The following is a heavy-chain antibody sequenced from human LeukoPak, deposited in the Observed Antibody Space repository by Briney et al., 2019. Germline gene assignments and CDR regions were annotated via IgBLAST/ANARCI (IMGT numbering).Heavy chain of an antibody. D-gene: IGHD3-10*01. J-gene: IGHJ4*02. V-gene: IGHV1-18*01. Sequence: ASVKVSCKASGYTFTSYGISWVRQAPGQGLECMGWISAYNGNTNYAQKLQGRVTMTTDTSTSTAYMELRSLRSDDTAVYYCATERGLLWFGEFDYWGQGTLVTVSS. CDR2: ISAYNGNT. CDR3: ATERGLLWFGEFDY. CDR1: GYTFTSYG.